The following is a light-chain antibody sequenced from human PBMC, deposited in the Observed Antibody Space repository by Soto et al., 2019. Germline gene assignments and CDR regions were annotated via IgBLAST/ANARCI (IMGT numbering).Light chain of an antibody. CDR1: QSVGSN. V-gene: IGKV3-15*01. J-gene: IGKJ1*01. CDR3: QQYNHWPPDRT. Sequence: EIVMTQSPATLSVSPGERATLSCRASQSVGSNLAWYQQKPGQAPRLLIYGASTRATGIPARFSGSGSGTEFTLTISSLQSEDFAIYCCQQYNHWPPDRTFGQGTKVEIK. CDR2: GAS.